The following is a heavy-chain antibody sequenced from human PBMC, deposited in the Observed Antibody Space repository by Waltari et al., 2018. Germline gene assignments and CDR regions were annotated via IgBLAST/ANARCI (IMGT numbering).Heavy chain of an antibody. V-gene: IGHV4-38-2*02. CDR2: IHQSGDT. D-gene: IGHD4-17*01. J-gene: IGHJ4*01. Sequence: QVQLQESGPGLVMPSEPLSLTCSVSGNSIGSSTSSSNSWGWIRQPPGKGLEWLGSIHQSGDTYYSPSLKSRVTISIDTSNNQFSLKVTSVTAADTAVYYCARGVTTPYFFEYWGHGTLVTVSS. CDR1: GNSIGSSTSSSNS. CDR3: ARGVTTPYFFEY.